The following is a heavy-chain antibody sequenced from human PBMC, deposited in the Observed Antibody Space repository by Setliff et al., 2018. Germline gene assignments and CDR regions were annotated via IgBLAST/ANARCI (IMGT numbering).Heavy chain of an antibody. J-gene: IGHJ4*02. CDR1: GYTFTGYY. Sequence: GASVKVSCKASGYTFTGYYMHWVRQAPGQGLEWMGWINPNSGGTNYAQKFQGRVTMTRDTSISTAYMELNRLRSDGTAVYYCARTIVGGATRLDYWGLGTLVTVSS. D-gene: IGHD1-26*01. V-gene: IGHV1-2*02. CDR2: INPNSGGT. CDR3: ARTIVGGATRLDY.